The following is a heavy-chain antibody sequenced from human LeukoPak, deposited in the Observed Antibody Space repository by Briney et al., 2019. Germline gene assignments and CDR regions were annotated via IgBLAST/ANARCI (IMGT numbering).Heavy chain of an antibody. CDR3: ASFDDYDFWSGYSY. J-gene: IGHJ4*02. Sequence: GGSLRLSCAASGFTFSSYEMNWVRQAPGKGLEWVSYISSSGSTIYYADSVKGRFTISRDKAKNSLYLQMNSLRAEDTAVYYCASFDDYDFWSGYSYWGQGTLVTVSS. CDR1: GFTFSSYE. CDR2: ISSSGSTI. D-gene: IGHD3-3*01. V-gene: IGHV3-48*03.